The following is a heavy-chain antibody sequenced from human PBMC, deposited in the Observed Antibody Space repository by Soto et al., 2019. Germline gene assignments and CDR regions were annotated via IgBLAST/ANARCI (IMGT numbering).Heavy chain of an antibody. CDR3: ARWGDCSGGSCYDY. J-gene: IGHJ4*02. V-gene: IGHV1-69*01. CDR2: IIPIFGTA. D-gene: IGHD2-15*01. Sequence: QVQLVQSGAEVKKPGSSVKVSCKASGGTFSSYAISWVRQAPGQGLEWMEGIIPIFGTANYAQKFQGRVTITADESTSTAYMELSSLRSEDTAVYYCARWGDCSGGSCYDYWGQGTLVTVSS. CDR1: GGTFSSYA.